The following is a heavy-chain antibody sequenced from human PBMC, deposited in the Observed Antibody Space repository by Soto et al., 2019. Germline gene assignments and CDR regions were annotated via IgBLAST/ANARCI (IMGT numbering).Heavy chain of an antibody. Sequence: SQTLSLTCAISGDSVSSNTAAWHWIRQSPSRGLEWLGGTYFGSRWYNDYAVSVKSRITINADTSKNQFSLHLNSVSPEDTAVYYCARHARRSTSTRYFYYYYLDVWGAGTTVTVSS. CDR3: ARHARRSTSTRYFYYYYLDV. CDR2: TYFGSRWYN. D-gene: IGHD6-6*01. V-gene: IGHV6-1*01. J-gene: IGHJ6*03. CDR1: GDSVSSNTAA.